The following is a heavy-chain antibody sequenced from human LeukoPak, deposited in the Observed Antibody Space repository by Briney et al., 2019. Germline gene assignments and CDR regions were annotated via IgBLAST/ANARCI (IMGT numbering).Heavy chain of an antibody. V-gene: IGHV1-69*05. D-gene: IGHD3-22*01. Sequence: GASVKVSCKASGGTFSSYAISWVRQAPGQGLEWMGGIIPTSGTANYAQKFQGRVTITTDESTSTAYMELSSLRSEDTAVYYCASLSGDYYDSSGYYYSSDYWGQGTLVTVSS. CDR3: ASLSGDYYDSSGYYYSSDY. CDR1: GGTFSSYA. CDR2: IIPTSGTA. J-gene: IGHJ4*02.